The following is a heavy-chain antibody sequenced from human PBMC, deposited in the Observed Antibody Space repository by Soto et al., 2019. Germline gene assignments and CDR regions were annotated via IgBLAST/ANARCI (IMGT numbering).Heavy chain of an antibody. CDR1: GFTFSSYA. CDR3: AKDRYYDSSGYYFNAFDI. CDR2: ISGSGGSP. J-gene: IGHJ3*02. V-gene: IGHV3-23*01. D-gene: IGHD3-22*01. Sequence: EVQLLESGGGLVQPGGSLRLSCAASGFTFSSYAMSWVRQAPGKGLEWVSAISGSGGSPYYADSVKGRFTISRDNSKNTLYLQMNSLRAEDTAVYYCAKDRYYDSSGYYFNAFDIWGQGTMVTVSS.